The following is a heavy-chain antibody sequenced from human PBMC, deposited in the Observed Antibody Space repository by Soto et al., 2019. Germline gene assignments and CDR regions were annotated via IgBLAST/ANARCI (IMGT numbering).Heavy chain of an antibody. CDR1: GFTFTSSA. CDR3: ARDTTRRDWLFRTSNLDV. CDR2: IVVGSGNT. Sequence: ASVKVSCKASGFTFTSSAVQWVRQARGQRLEWIGWIVVGSGNTNYAQKFQERVTITRDMSTSTAYMELSSLRSEDTAVYYCARDTTRRDWLFRTSNLDVWGQGTTVTVSS. J-gene: IGHJ6*02. V-gene: IGHV1-58*01. D-gene: IGHD3-9*01.